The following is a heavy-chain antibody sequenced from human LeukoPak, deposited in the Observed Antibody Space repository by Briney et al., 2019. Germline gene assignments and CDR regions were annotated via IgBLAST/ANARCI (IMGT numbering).Heavy chain of an antibody. J-gene: IGHJ4*02. CDR3: ARKSASGNYPLDY. D-gene: IGHD3-10*01. Sequence: GSLRLSCAASGFNFGSYSMTWVRQAPGKGLEWVSVISADSATTFYADSVKDRFTISRDNAKNTVFLQMSSLRAEDTALYYCARKSASGNYPLDYWGQGTLVTVSS. CDR1: GFNFGSYS. V-gene: IGHV3-23*01. CDR2: ISADSATT.